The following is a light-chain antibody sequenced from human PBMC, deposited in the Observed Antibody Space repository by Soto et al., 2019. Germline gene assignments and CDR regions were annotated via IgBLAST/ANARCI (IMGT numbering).Light chain of an antibody. CDR1: SSDVDFYNF. Sequence: QSALTQPASVAGSPGQSITISCTGTSSDVDFYNFVSWYQQHPGKAPKLIIYEVSNRSSGVSSRFSGSKSGNTASLTISGLRAEDEADYYCSSYTLTSYVFGTGTKVTVL. CDR3: SSYTLTSYV. V-gene: IGLV2-14*01. J-gene: IGLJ1*01. CDR2: EVS.